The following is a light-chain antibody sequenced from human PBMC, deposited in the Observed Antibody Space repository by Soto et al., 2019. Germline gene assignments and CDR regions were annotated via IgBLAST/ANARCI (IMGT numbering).Light chain of an antibody. J-gene: IGKJ1*01. CDR2: SGS. CDR3: MQALQTPWT. Sequence: DIVMTQSPLSLPVTPGEPASISCRSSQSLLHSNGYNYLDWYLQKPGQSPQLLIYSGSDRASGVPDRFSGSGSGTDFTLKISSVEAEDVGVYYCMQALQTPWTFGQGTKVEIK. V-gene: IGKV2-28*01. CDR1: QSLLHSNGYNY.